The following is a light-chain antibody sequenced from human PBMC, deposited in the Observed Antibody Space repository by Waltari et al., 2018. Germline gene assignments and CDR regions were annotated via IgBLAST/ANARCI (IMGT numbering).Light chain of an antibody. CDR3: MQALQTPRRT. J-gene: IGKJ1*01. V-gene: IGKV2-28*01. Sequence: DIVMTQSPLSLPVTPVEPASISCRSSQSLLPSNGYHYLDWYLQKPGHSPQLLIYLGSTRASGVPDRFSGSGSGTDFTLKISRVEAEDVGVYYCMQALQTPRRTFGQGTKVEIK. CDR1: QSLLPSNGYHY. CDR2: LGS.